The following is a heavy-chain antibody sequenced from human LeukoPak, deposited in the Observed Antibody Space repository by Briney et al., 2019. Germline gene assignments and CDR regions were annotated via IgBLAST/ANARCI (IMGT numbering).Heavy chain of an antibody. J-gene: IGHJ4*02. D-gene: IGHD5-24*01. CDR3: ARVEWLQLYYFDY. CDR1: GYTFTGYY. CDR2: INPNSGGT. Sequence: ASVKVSCKASGYTFTGYYMHWVRQAPGQGLEWMGWINPNSGGTNYAQKFQGRVTMTRDTSISTAYMELSRLRSDDTAVYHCARVEWLQLYYFDYWGQGTLVTVSS. V-gene: IGHV1-2*02.